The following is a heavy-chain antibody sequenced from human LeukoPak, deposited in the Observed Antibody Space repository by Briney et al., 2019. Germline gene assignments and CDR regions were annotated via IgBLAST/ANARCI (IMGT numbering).Heavy chain of an antibody. Sequence: GGSLRLSCAASGFTFSSYGMSWVRQAPGKGLEWVSAISGGGGSTYYADSVKGRFTISRDNSKNTLYLQMNSLRAEDTAVYYCAKMVDTAMVTFYYYYYMDVWGKGTTVTISS. V-gene: IGHV3-23*01. CDR2: ISGGGGST. D-gene: IGHD5-18*01. CDR1: GFTFSSYG. CDR3: AKMVDTAMVTFYYYYYMDV. J-gene: IGHJ6*03.